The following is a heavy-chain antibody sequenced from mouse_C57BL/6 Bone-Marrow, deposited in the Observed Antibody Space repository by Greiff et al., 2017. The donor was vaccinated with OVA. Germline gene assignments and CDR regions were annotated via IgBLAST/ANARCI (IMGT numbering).Heavy chain of an antibody. Sequence: VKVEESGPGLVAPSQSLSITCTVSGFSLTSYGVHWVRQPPGKGLEWLVVIWSDGSTTYNSALKSRLGISTDNSKSQVFLKMNSLQTDDTAMYYCARHLGYAMDYWGQGTSVTVSS. CDR2: IWSDGST. J-gene: IGHJ4*01. CDR1: GFSLTSYG. CDR3: ARHLGYAMDY. V-gene: IGHV2-6-1*01.